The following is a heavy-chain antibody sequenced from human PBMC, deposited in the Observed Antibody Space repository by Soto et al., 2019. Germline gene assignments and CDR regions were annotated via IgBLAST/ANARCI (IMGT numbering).Heavy chain of an antibody. CDR2: IDPSDSQT. D-gene: IGHD3-22*01. CDR1: GYSFAGHW. J-gene: IGHJ4*02. V-gene: IGHV5-10-1*01. CDR3: ARQIYDSDTGPNFQYHFDS. Sequence: GEPLKISCKGAGYSFAGHWSTWVRQKPGKGLEWMGRIDPSDSQTYYSPSFRGHVTISATKSITTVFLQWSSLRASDTAMYYCARQIYDSDTGPNFQYHFDSWGQGTPVTVSS.